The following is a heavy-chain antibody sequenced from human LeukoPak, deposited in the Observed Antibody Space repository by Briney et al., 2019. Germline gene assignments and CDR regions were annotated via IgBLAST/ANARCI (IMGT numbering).Heavy chain of an antibody. V-gene: IGHV4-61*02. J-gene: IGHJ3*02. Sequence: SETLSLTCTVSGGSISSGSYYWSWIRQPAGKGLEWIGRIYTSGSTNYNPSLKSRVTISVDTSKNQFSLKLSSVTAADTAVYYCARAALAYDAFDIWGQGTMVTVSS. CDR1: GGSISSGSYY. CDR2: IYTSGST. CDR3: ARAALAYDAFDI.